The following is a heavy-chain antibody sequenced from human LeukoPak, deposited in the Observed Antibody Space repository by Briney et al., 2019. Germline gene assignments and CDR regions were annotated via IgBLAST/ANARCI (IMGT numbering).Heavy chain of an antibody. CDR3: AKDRGGYSGSYLGALDI. Sequence: HSGGSLRLSCAASGFTFSNYAMNWVRQAPGKGLEWVSFISGSGGTTYYADSVKGRFTISRDNSKNTLYLQMNSLRAEDTAVYYCAKDRGGYSGSYLGALDIWGQGTMVTVSS. J-gene: IGHJ3*02. D-gene: IGHD1-26*01. V-gene: IGHV3-23*01. CDR1: GFTFSNYA. CDR2: ISGSGGTT.